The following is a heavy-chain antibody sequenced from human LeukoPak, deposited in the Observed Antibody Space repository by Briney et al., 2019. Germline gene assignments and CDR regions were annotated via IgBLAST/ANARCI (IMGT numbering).Heavy chain of an antibody. V-gene: IGHV1-2*02. CDR2: INPNSGGT. D-gene: IGHD2-21*02. CDR3: ARVERVVVTAKLSPFDY. Sequence: VASVKVSCKASGYTFTGYYMHWVRQAPGQGLEWMGWINPNSGGTNYAQKFQGRVTMTRDTSISTAYMELSRLRSDDTAVYYCARVERVVVTAKLSPFDYWGQGTLVTVSS. CDR1: GYTFTGYY. J-gene: IGHJ4*02.